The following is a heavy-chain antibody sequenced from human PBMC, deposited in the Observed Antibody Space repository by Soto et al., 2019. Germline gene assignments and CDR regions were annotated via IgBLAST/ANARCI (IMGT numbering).Heavy chain of an antibody. D-gene: IGHD2-21*02. V-gene: IGHV1-69*02. CDR3: ARVGRYCGGDCYFDY. J-gene: IGHJ4*02. Sequence: QVQLFQSGAEVKKPGSSVKVSCKASGGTFSSYTISWVRQAPGQGLEWMRRIIPILGIANYAQKFQGRVTITADKSTSTAYMELSSLRSADTAVYYCARVGRYCGGDCYFDYWGQGTLVTVSS. CDR1: GGTFSSYT. CDR2: IIPILGIA.